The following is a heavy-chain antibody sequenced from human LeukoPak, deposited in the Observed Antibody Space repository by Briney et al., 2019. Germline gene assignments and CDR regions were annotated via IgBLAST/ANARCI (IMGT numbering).Heavy chain of an antibody. D-gene: IGHD5/OR15-5a*01. CDR3: AKNPTGVYVGWFDP. Sequence: GGSLRLSCAASGFTFSSYWMSWVRQAPGKGLEWVANIKQDGGEKYYMDSVKGRFTISRDNAKNSLYLQMNSLRAEDTAVYYCAKNPTGVYVGWFDPWGQGTLVTVSS. CDR1: GFTFSSYW. V-gene: IGHV3-7*01. CDR2: IKQDGGEK. J-gene: IGHJ5*02.